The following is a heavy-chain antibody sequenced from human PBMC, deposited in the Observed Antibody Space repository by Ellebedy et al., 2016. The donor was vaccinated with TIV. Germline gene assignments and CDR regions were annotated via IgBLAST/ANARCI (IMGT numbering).Heavy chain of an antibody. CDR2: IYGDGSGT. CDR1: GFTFRIYS. D-gene: IGHD5-24*01. Sequence: PGGSLRLSCAASGFTFRIYSMGWVCQTPGKGLECVSAIYGDGSGTFYADSVKGRFTVSRDNSKNTLYLQMNSLRAEDTGTYYCAKDQVGGDGRWVYDIWGQGTMVTVSS. J-gene: IGHJ3*02. CDR3: AKDQVGGDGRWVYDI. V-gene: IGHV3-23*01.